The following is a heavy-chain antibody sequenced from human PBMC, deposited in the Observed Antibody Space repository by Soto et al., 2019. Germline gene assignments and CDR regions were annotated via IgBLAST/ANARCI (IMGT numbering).Heavy chain of an antibody. D-gene: IGHD4-17*01. CDR1: GFTLSNYW. V-gene: IGHV3-7*05. CDR2: IKQDGSEK. Sequence: EVQLGESGGGLVQPGGSLRLSCTASGFTLSNYWMNWVRQAPEKGLEWVANIKQDGSEKNYVDSVKGRFTISRDNAKNSLYLQMNSLRADDTAMYYCMTTVTTFGCWGQGTLVTVSS. J-gene: IGHJ4*02. CDR3: MTTVTTFGC.